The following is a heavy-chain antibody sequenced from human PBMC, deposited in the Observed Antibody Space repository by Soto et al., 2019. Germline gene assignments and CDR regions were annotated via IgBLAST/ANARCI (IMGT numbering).Heavy chain of an antibody. CDR3: AREEGEGGLPGSYYAPSIAYGMDV. J-gene: IGHJ6*02. CDR2: IWYDGSNK. D-gene: IGHD3-10*01. CDR1: GFTFSSYG. V-gene: IGHV3-33*01. Sequence: GGSLRLSCAASGFTFSSYGMHWVRQAPGKGLEWVAVIWYDGSNKYYADSVKGRFTISRDNSKNTLYLQMNSLRAEDTAVYYCAREEGEGGLPGSYYAPSIAYGMDVWGQGTTVTVSS.